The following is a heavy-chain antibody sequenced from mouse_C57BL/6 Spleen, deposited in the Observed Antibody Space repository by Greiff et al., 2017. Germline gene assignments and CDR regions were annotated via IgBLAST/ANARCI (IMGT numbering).Heavy chain of an antibody. D-gene: IGHD1-1*02. CDR1: GYSITSGCD. CDR2: ISYSGST. CDR3: ARDRWGYAMDY. J-gene: IGHJ4*01. Sequence: EVQGVESGPGMAKPSQSLSLTCTVTGYSITSGCDWHWIRHFPGNKLEWMGYISYSGSTNYNPALKSRISITHDTSKNHFFLKLNSVTTEDTATYYCARDRWGYAMDYWGQGTSVTVSS. V-gene: IGHV3-1*01.